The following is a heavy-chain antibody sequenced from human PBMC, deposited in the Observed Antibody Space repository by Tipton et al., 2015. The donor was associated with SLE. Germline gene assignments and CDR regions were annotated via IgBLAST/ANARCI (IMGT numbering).Heavy chain of an antibody. J-gene: IGHJ4*02. V-gene: IGHV3-66*02. D-gene: IGHD6-6*01. CDR3: ARTIANRPDFDY. CDR2: IYVGGRT. Sequence: GLVKPSETLSLTCAVYGGSFSGYYWSWVRQAPGKGLEWVSVIYVGGRTYYADSVQGRFTISRDNSKNTLILQMNSLRPEDTAVYYCARTIANRPDFDYWGQGTLVTVSS. CDR1: GGSFSGYY.